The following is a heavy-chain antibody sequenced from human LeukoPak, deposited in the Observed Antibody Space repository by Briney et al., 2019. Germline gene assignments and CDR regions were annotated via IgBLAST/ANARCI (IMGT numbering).Heavy chain of an antibody. Sequence: ASVKVSCKASGYTFTSYYMHWVRQATGQGLEWMGWMNPNSGNTGYAQKFQGRVTMTRNTSISTAYMELSSLRSEDTAVYYCARVPYYYGSGSSDDYWGQGTLVTVSS. CDR3: ARVPYYYGSGSSDDY. CDR1: GYTFTSYY. J-gene: IGHJ4*02. V-gene: IGHV1-8*02. CDR2: MNPNSGNT. D-gene: IGHD3-10*01.